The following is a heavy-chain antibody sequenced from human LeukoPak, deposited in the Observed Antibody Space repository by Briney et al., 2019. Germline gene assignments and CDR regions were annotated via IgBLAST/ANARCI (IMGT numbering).Heavy chain of an antibody. J-gene: IGHJ5*02. Sequence: PSETLSLTCAVYGGSFSGYYCSWIRQPPGKGLEWLGEINHSGSTNYNPSLRSRVTISVDTSKTQFSLKLSSVTAADTAVYYCARGISVTTPGGFDPWGQGTLVTVSS. D-gene: IGHD4-17*01. CDR3: ARGISVTTPGGFDP. CDR1: GGSFSGYY. V-gene: IGHV4-34*01. CDR2: INHSGST.